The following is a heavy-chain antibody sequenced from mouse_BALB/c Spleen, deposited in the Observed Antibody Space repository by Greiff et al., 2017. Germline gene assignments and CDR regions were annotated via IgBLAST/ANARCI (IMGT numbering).Heavy chain of an antibody. V-gene: IGHV14-4*02. CDR3: ARGGYIDYDGRDYYYAMDY. Sequence: EVQLQQSGAELVRSGASVKLSCTASGFNIKDYYMHWVKQRPEQGLEWIGWIDPENGDTEYAPKFQGKATMTADTSSNTAYLQLSSLTSEDTAVYYCARGGYIDYDGRDYYYAMDYWGQGTSVTVSS. CDR1: GFNIKDYY. J-gene: IGHJ4*01. D-gene: IGHD2-4*01. CDR2: IDPENGDT.